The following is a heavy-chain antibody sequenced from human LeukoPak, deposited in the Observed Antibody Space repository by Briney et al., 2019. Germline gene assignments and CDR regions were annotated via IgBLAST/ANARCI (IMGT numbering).Heavy chain of an antibody. Sequence: GGSLRLSCAASGFTFSSYAMSWVRQAPGKGLEWVSAISGSGGSTYYADSVKGRFTISRDNSKNTLYLQMNSLRAEDTAVYYCANRYSSSWTYYFDYWGQGTLVTVSS. CDR1: GFTFSSYA. D-gene: IGHD6-13*01. CDR3: ANRYSSSWTYYFDY. V-gene: IGHV3-23*01. J-gene: IGHJ4*02. CDR2: ISGSGGST.